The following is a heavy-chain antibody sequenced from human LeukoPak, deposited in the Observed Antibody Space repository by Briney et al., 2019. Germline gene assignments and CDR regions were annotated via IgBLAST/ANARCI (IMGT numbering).Heavy chain of an antibody. CDR2: IYYSGST. J-gene: IGHJ3*02. CDR3: ARGIIGVAITGAFDI. V-gene: IGHV4-59*01. Sequence: SETLSLTCTVSGGSISNYYWNWIRQPPGRGLEWIGYIYYSGSTSYNPSLKSRVTITVDTSKSHFSLKLSSVTAADTAIYYCARGIIGVAITGAFDIWGQGTMVTVSS. CDR1: GGSISNYY. D-gene: IGHD3-3*02.